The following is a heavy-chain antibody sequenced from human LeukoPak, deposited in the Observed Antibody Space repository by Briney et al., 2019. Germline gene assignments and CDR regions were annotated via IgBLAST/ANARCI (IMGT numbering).Heavy chain of an antibody. CDR2: IYYSGST. Sequence: PSETLSLTCTVSGGSISSSSYYWGWIRQPPGKGLEGIGTIYYSGSTSYNPSRKSRGTISVDTSRNQFSLKLSSVTAADTAVYYCARVPGGALNWFAPWGQGTLVTVS. V-gene: IGHV4-39*01. J-gene: IGHJ5*02. D-gene: IGHD3-10*01. CDR3: ARVPGGALNWFAP. CDR1: GGSISSSSYY.